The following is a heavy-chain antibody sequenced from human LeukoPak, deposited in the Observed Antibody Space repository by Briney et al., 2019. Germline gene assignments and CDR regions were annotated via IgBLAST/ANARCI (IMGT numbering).Heavy chain of an antibody. CDR3: ARESAAAGLDFDY. D-gene: IGHD6-13*01. CDR1: RFSFSDYD. J-gene: IGHJ4*02. V-gene: IGHV3-30*03. Sequence: GGSLRLSCRASRFSFSDYDMHWVRQAPGKGLEWVAVISSDGSRKHYGDSVKGRFTISRDNSESTLFLQMNSLRAEDTAVYYCARESAAAGLDFDYWGQGTLVTVSS. CDR2: ISSDGSRK.